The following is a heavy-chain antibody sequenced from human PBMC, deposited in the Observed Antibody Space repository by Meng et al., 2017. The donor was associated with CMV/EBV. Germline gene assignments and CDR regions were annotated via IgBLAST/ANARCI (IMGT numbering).Heavy chain of an antibody. V-gene: IGHV3-73*01. CDR3: KSRDGYNHGGDY. Sequence: GGSLRLSCAASGFTFSGSAMHWVRQASGKGLEWVGRIRSKANSYATAYAASVKGRFTISRDDSKNTAYLQMNSLKTEDTAVYYCKSRDGYNHGGDYWGQGTLVTVSS. CDR1: GFTFSGSA. CDR2: IRSKANSYAT. D-gene: IGHD5-24*01. J-gene: IGHJ4*02.